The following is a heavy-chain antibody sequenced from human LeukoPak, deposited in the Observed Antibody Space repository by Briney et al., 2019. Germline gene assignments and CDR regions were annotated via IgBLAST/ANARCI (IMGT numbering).Heavy chain of an antibody. CDR1: GFTFSSYA. Sequence: GGSLRLSCAASGFTFSSYAMSWVRQAPAKGLEWVSAISGSGGSTYYADSVKGRFTISRDNSKSTLYLQMNSLRAEDTAVYYCAKAIAVYCSGGSCYGDYWGQGTLVTVSS. V-gene: IGHV3-23*01. CDR2: ISGSGGST. CDR3: AKAIAVYCSGGSCYGDY. J-gene: IGHJ4*02. D-gene: IGHD2-15*01.